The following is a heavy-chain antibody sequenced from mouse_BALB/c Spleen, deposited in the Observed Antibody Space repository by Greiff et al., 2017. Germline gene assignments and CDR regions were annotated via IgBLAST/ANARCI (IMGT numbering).Heavy chain of an antibody. V-gene: IGHV8-11*01. J-gene: IGHJ4*01. CDR3: ARIGDYGNYVDYYAMDY. CDR1: GFSLSTYGIG. CDR2: IWWNDNK. Sequence: QVTLKVCGPGILQPSQTLSLTCSFSGFSLSTYGIGVGWIRQPSGKGLEWLAHIWWNDNKYYNTALKSRLTISKDTSNNQVFLKIASVDTADTATYYCARIGDYGNYVDYYAMDYWGQGTSVTVSS. D-gene: IGHD2-1*01.